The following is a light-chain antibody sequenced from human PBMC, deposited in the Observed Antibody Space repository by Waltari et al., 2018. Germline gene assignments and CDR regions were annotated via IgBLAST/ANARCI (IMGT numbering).Light chain of an antibody. CDR1: QSVLYSSNNKDY. V-gene: IGKV4-1*01. Sequence: DIVMTQSPDSLAVSLGERATINCQSSQSVLYSSNNKDYLAWYQQKPGQPPKLLISWASTRESGVPDRFSGSGSGRDFTLTISSLKPEDVAVYYCQQHYNIPLTFGGGTRVYLK. CDR2: WAS. CDR3: QQHYNIPLT. J-gene: IGKJ4*01.